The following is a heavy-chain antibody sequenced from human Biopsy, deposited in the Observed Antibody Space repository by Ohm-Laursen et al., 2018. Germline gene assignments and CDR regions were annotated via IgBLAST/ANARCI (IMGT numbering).Heavy chain of an antibody. CDR3: ARGEGSSWFDP. J-gene: IGHJ5*02. Sequence: SVKVSCKASGDSFTSYAIGWVRQAPGQGLEWMGGIIPIPNVATYAQKFQGRITITADESTSTAYMELGSLTSDDTAVYFCARGEGSSWFDPWGHGTLVTVSS. D-gene: IGHD1-26*01. CDR2: IIPIPNVA. V-gene: IGHV1-69*10. CDR1: GDSFTSYA.